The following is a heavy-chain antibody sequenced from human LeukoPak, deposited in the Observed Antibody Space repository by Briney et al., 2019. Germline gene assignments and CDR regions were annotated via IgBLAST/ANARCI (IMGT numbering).Heavy chain of an antibody. CDR2: INPSGGST. Sequence: ASVKVSCKASGYTFTSYYMHWVRQASGQGLEWMGIINPSGGSTSYAQRFQGRVTMTRDTSTSTVYMELSSLRSEDTAVYYCARARNYGRGFDPWGQGTLVTVSS. CDR1: GYTFTSYY. V-gene: IGHV1-46*01. CDR3: ARARNYGRGFDP. D-gene: IGHD3-10*02. J-gene: IGHJ5*02.